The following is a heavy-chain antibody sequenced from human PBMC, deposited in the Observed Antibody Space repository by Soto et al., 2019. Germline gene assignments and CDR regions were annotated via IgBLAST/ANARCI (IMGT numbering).Heavy chain of an antibody. CDR3: ARGSTTVTHVEY. Sequence: SLRLSCAASGFTFSSYAMHWVRQAPGKGLEWVAVISYDGSNKYYADSVKGRFTISRDNSKNTLYLQMNSLRAEDTAVYYCARGSTTVTHVEYWGQGTLVTVSS. CDR2: ISYDGSNK. J-gene: IGHJ4*02. V-gene: IGHV3-30-3*01. D-gene: IGHD4-17*01. CDR1: GFTFSSYA.